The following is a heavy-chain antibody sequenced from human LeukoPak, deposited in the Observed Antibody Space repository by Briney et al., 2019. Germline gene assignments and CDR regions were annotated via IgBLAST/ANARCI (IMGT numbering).Heavy chain of an antibody. V-gene: IGHV3-30*18. D-gene: IGHD1-26*01. CDR1: GFTYYSLG. J-gene: IGHJ6*02. Sequence: GRSLRLSCALCGFTYYSLGMHWLRQAPGKGLEWVAVISYDGSNKYYADSVKGRFTISRDKSKNTLYLQMNSLRADDTAVYYCAKDTVGCECGRYYQVPKLGFDVWGQGTTVTVSS. CDR3: AKDTVGCECGRYYQVPKLGFDV. CDR2: ISYDGSNK.